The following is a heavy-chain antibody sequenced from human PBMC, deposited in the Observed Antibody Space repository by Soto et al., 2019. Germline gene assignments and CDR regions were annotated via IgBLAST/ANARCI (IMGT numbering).Heavy chain of an antibody. J-gene: IGHJ6*02. D-gene: IGHD1-1*01. CDR1: DYTFSCDG. CDR3: ARHPPILGTLRGAPLLAV. Sequence: ASVKVYCKASDYTFSCDGFSWVRQAPGEVLEWMGCISAYNGNTNYSKKFQERVTMTTDKSTSTAYMELRSLRYDDTAVYSWARHPPILGTLRGAPLLAVWGQGITVNVSS. V-gene: IGHV1-18*01. CDR2: ISAYNGNT.